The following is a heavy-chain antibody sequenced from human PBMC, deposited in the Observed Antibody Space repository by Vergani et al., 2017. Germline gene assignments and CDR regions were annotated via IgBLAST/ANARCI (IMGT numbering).Heavy chain of an antibody. D-gene: IGHD2-2*02. CDR3: ARAVGCSSTSCYRAYYYYMDV. V-gene: IGHV4-34*01. CDR2: INHSGST. CDR1: GGSFSGYY. Sequence: QVQLQQWGAGLLKPSETLSLTCAVYGGSFSGYYWSWIRQPPGKGLEWIGEINHSGSTNYNPSLKSRVTISVDTSKNQFSLKLSSVTAADTAVYYCARAVGCSSTSCYRAYYYYMDVGSKGTTVTVSS. J-gene: IGHJ6*03.